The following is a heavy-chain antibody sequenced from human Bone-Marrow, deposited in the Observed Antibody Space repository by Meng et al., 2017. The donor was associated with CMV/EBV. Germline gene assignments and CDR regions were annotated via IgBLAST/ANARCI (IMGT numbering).Heavy chain of an antibody. CDR3: ASLYCSSTSGQPYYYYYGMDV. CDR2: IIPIFGTA. D-gene: IGHD2-2*01. J-gene: IGHJ6*02. Sequence: SVKVSCKASGGTFSSYAISWVRQAPGQGLEWMGGIIPIFGTANYAQKFQGRVTITADKSTGTAYMELSSLRPEDTAVYYCASLYCSSTSGQPYYYYYGMDVWGQGTAVTVSS. CDR1: GGTFSSYA. V-gene: IGHV1-69*06.